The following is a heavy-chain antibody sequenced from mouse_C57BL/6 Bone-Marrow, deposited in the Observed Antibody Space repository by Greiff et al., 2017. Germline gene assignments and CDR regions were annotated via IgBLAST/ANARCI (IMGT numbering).Heavy chain of an antibody. D-gene: IGHD1-2*01. CDR1: GYTFTSSW. Sequence: VQLQQPGAELVKPGASVKLSCKASGYTFTSSWMKWVKQRPGQGLAWIGEIDPSDSYTNYNQKFKGKATFTVDTSYSTAYMHLSSLTSEDSAVYYCTRGTTAMDYWGQGTSVTVSS. CDR3: TRGTTAMDY. CDR2: IDPSDSYT. J-gene: IGHJ4*01. V-gene: IGHV1-50*01.